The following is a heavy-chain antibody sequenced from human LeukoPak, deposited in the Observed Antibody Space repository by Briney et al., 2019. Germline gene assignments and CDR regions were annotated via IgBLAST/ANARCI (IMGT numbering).Heavy chain of an antibody. CDR2: MNPNSGNT. V-gene: IGHV1-8*01. D-gene: IGHD3-9*01. CDR1: GYTFTSYD. Sequence: ASVKVSCKASGYTFTSYDINWVRQATGQGLEWMGWMNPNSGNTGYAQKFQGRVTMTRNTSISTAYMELSSLRSEDTAVYYCARGLRYFDWLSPGNYYYYGMDVWGQGTTVTVSS. CDR3: ARGLRYFDWLSPGNYYYYGMDV. J-gene: IGHJ6*02.